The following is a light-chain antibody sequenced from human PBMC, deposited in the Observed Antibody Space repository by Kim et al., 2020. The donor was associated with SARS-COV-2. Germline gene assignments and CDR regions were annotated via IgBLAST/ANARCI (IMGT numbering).Light chain of an antibody. CDR2: DAS. CDR3: QQFGA. Sequence: TLSLSPGERATVSGRASQTLSSSYLAWYQQRPGQAPRLLIYDASRRASGIPDRFSGSGSGTDFALTISRLEPEDSAVYYCQQFGAFGGGTKVDIK. V-gene: IGKV3-20*01. J-gene: IGKJ4*01. CDR1: QTLSSSY.